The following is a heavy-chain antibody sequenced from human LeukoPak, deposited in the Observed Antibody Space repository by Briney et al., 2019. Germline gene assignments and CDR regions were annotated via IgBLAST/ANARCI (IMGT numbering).Heavy chain of an antibody. V-gene: IGHV3-23*01. J-gene: IGHJ4*02. CDR1: GFIFSSYA. D-gene: IGHD3-9*01. Sequence: GGSLRLSCAASGFIFSSYAMSWVRQAPGKGLEWVSAISGSGGSTYYADSVKGRFTISRDNSKNTLYLQMNSLRAEDTAVYYCARGGLEMVIINYWGQGTLVTVSS. CDR2: ISGSGGST. CDR3: ARGGLEMVIINY.